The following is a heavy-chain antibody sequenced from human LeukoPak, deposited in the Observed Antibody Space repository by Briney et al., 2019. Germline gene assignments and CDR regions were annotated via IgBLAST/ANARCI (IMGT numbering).Heavy chain of an antibody. CDR3: ATTTGTKGGGFDI. D-gene: IGHD1-1*01. V-gene: IGHV3-48*01. J-gene: IGHJ3*02. CDR2: ISSSISTI. CDR1: GFTFSSYS. Sequence: GGSLRLSCAASGFTFSSYSMNSVRQAPGKGLEWVSYISSSISTIYYADSVKSRVTTSRDKSKNTPYMQINSLRAQDTAVYYCATTTGTKGGGFDIWGQGTMVTVSS.